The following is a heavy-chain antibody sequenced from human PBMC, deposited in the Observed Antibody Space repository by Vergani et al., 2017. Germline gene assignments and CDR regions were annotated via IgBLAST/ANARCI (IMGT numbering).Heavy chain of an antibody. CDR2: LTGGGGST. D-gene: IGHD1-26*01. CDR1: GFTFSTYA. J-gene: IGHJ4*02. CDR3: VKDAGSYENFFDS. Sequence: EVQLLESGGSLKQPGGSVRLSCAASGFTFSTYAMHWVRQAPGKGLEWVSALTGGGGSTYYADSVKGRFIISRDNSRDTLYLQMNSLRPEDTATYYCVKDAGSYENFFDSWGQGNLFTVSS. V-gene: IGHV3-23*01.